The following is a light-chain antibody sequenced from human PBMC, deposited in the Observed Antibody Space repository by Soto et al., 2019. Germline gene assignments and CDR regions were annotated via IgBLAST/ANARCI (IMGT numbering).Light chain of an antibody. V-gene: IGLV3-21*01. CDR3: QVWDTSNDHHV. J-gene: IGLJ1*01. CDR1: NIGSKS. CDR2: YDS. Sequence: SYELTQSPSLSVDPGQTATITCGGNNIGSKSVNWYQHKAGQAPVLVMSYDSDRPSGIPERFSGSNSGNTATLTLSRVESGDEAEYYCQVWDTSNDHHVFGSGTKVTVL.